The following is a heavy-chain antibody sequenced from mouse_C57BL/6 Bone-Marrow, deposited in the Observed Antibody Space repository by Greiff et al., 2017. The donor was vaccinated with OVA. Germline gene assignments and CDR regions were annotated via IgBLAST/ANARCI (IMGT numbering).Heavy chain of an antibody. V-gene: IGHV5-12*01. CDR1: GFTFSDYY. CDR3: ASSRYYGSSREDWYFDV. J-gene: IGHJ1*03. CDR2: ISNGGGST. D-gene: IGHD1-1*01. Sequence: EVMLVESGGGLVQPGGSLTLSCAASGFTFSDYYMYWVRQTPEKRLEWVAYISNGGGSTYYPDTVKGRFIISRDNAKNTLYMQMSRLKSEDTAMYYCASSRYYGSSREDWYFDVWGTGTTVTVSS.